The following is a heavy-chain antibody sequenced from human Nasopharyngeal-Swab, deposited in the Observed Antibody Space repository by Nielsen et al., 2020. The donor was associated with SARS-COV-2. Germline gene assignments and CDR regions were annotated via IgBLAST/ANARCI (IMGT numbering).Heavy chain of an antibody. D-gene: IGHD3-22*01. CDR2: INHSGST. CDR1: GGSFSGYY. Sequence: SETLSLTCAVYGGSFSGYYWSWIRQPPGKGLEWIGEINHSGSTNYNPSLKSRVTISVDTSKNQSSLKLSSVTAADTAVYYCARGRTGKYYYDSSGYYGNWGQGTLVTVSS. CDR3: ARGRTGKYYYDSSGYYGN. J-gene: IGHJ4*02. V-gene: IGHV4-34*01.